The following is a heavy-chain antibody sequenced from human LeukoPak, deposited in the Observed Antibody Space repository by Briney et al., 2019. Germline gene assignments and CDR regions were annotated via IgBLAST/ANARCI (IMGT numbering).Heavy chain of an antibody. Sequence: PSETLSLTCTVSGGXISSYYCSWLRQPPGTGLEWIGYIYYSGSTNYNPSLKSRVTISVDTSKNQFSLKLSSVTAADTAVYYCARGVREVAADYWGQGTLVTVSS. D-gene: IGHD2-15*01. V-gene: IGHV4-59*01. J-gene: IGHJ4*02. CDR1: GGXISSYY. CDR2: IYYSGST. CDR3: ARGVREVAADY.